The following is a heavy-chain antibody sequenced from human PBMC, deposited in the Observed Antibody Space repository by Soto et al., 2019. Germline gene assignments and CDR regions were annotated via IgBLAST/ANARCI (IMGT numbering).Heavy chain of an antibody. CDR2: ISSGSKTI. CDR1: GFTSSAYS. D-gene: IGHD3-9*01. J-gene: IGHJ4*02. Sequence: PGGSLRLSCAASGFTSSAYSVNWVRQAPGKGLEWVSYISSGSKTIYYAESVKGRFTVSRDNARNSQYLQMNSLRDEDTAVYYCAREDILGVRSFDYWGQGTLVTVSS. V-gene: IGHV3-48*02. CDR3: AREDILGVRSFDY.